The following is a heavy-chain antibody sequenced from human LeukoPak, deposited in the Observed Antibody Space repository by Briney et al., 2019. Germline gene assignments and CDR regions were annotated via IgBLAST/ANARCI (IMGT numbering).Heavy chain of an antibody. CDR2: IYHSGST. J-gene: IGHJ5*02. CDR3: AREVRSAWASFDP. CDR1: GGSISSGYY. Sequence: SETLSLTCNVSGGSISSGYYWGWIRQPPGKGLEWIGSIYHSGSTYYNPSLKSRVTISVDTSKNQFSLKLSSVTAADTAVYYCAREVRSAWASFDPWGQGTLVTVSS. D-gene: IGHD1-26*01. V-gene: IGHV4-38-2*02.